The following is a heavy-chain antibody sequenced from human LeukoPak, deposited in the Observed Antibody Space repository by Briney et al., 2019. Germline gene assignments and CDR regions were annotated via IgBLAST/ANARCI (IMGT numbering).Heavy chain of an antibody. J-gene: IGHJ4*02. CDR2: MNPEGSQR. V-gene: IGHV3-7*01. CDR3: ARDSPRGRFDS. Sequence: PGGSLRLSCATSGFSFGNFWMGWVRQAPGKGLEWVANMNPEGSQRNYVGSVKGRFTISRDSANNSVYLQMNSLRAEDTAFYYCARDSPRGRFDSWGQGTLVTVSS. CDR1: GFSFGNFW.